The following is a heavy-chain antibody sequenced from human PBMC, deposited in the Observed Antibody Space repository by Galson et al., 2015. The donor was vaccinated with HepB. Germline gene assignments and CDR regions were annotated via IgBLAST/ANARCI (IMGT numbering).Heavy chain of an antibody. J-gene: IGHJ4*02. CDR1: GYSFTSYW. V-gene: IGHV5-51*01. Sequence: QSGAEVKKPGESLKISCKGSGYSFTSYWIGWVRQMPGKGLEWMGIIYPGDSDTRYSLSFQGQVTISADKSISTAYLQWSSLKASDTAMYYCASRAYSSSWFTKPFDYWGQGTLVTVSS. CDR2: IYPGDSDT. CDR3: ASRAYSSSWFTKPFDY. D-gene: IGHD6-13*01.